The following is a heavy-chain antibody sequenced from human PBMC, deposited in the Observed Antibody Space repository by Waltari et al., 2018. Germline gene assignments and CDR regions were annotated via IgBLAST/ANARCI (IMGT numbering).Heavy chain of an antibody. J-gene: IGHJ4*02. Sequence: QVQLQESGPGLVKPSETLSLTCAVSGYSISSGSYWGWLRQPPGKGLEWIGSIYHSGSTYYNPSLKSRVTISVDTSKNQFSLKLSSVTAADTAVYYCARHGRSTQLLPFDYWGQGTLVTVYS. CDR3: ARHGRSTQLLPFDY. CDR1: GYSISSGSY. CDR2: IYHSGST. V-gene: IGHV4-38-2*01. D-gene: IGHD2-2*01.